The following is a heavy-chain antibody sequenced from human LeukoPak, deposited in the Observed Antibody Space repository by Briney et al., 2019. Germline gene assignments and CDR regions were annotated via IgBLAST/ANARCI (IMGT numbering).Heavy chain of an antibody. D-gene: IGHD2-21*02. J-gene: IGHJ4*02. CDR2: IWYDGTNK. CDR3: ARIGGDRHPIEY. Sequence: GGSLRLSCTVSGFTFSNYWMHWVRQAPGKGLEWVAVIWYDGTNKYYADSVKGRFTISRDNSKNTLYLQMNSLRAEDTAVYYCARIGGDRHPIEYWGQGTLVTVSS. CDR1: GFTFSNYW. V-gene: IGHV3-33*08.